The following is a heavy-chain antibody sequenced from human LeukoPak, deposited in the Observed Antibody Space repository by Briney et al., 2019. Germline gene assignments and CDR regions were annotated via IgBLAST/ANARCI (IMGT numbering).Heavy chain of an antibody. J-gene: IGHJ5*02. CDR1: GGFFSGYY. Sequence: SETLSLTCAVYGGFFSGYYWSWIRQPPGKGLEWIGEINHSGSTNYNPSLKSRVTISVDTSKNQFSLKLSSVTAADTAVYYCARVAQMYSSSWYSPNNWFDPWGQGTLVTVSS. V-gene: IGHV4-34*01. CDR3: ARVAQMYSSSWYSPNNWFDP. CDR2: INHSGST. D-gene: IGHD6-13*01.